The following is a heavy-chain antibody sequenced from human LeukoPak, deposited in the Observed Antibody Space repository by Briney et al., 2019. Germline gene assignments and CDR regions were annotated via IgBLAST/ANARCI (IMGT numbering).Heavy chain of an antibody. D-gene: IGHD6-13*01. CDR1: GGTFSSYA. CDR2: IIPIIGTA. CDR3: ARDRQRIAAALDAFDI. V-gene: IGHV1-69*06. Sequence: GASVKVSCKASGGTFSSYAISWVRQALGQGLEWMGGIIPIIGTANYAQKFQGRVTITADKSTSTAYMELSSLRSEDTAVYYCARDRQRIAAALDAFDIWGQGTMVTVSS. J-gene: IGHJ3*02.